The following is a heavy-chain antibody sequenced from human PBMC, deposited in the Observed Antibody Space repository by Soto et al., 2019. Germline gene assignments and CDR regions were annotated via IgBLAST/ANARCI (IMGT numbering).Heavy chain of an antibody. CDR2: IWYDGSNK. D-gene: IGHD3-22*01. CDR3: ARPQGISGYFPIDY. Sequence: QVQLVESGGGVVQPGRSLRLSCAASGFTFSSYLIHWVRQGPGKGLEWVAVIWYDGSNKYYADSVKGRFTISRDNSKNTLYLKMNCLRTEDTAVYYCARPQGISGYFPIDYWGQGTLVTVSS. V-gene: IGHV3-33*01. J-gene: IGHJ4*02. CDR1: GFTFSSYL.